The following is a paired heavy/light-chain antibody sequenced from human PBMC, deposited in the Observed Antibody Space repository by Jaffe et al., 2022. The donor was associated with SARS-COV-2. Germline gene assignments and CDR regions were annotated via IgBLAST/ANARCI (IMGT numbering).Light chain of an antibody. CDR3: QQLNSYPFT. Sequence: DIQLTQSPSFLSASVGDRVTITCRASQGISSYLAWYQQKPGKAPKLLIYAASTLQSGVPSRFSGSGSGTEFTLTISSLQPEDFATYYCQQLNSYPFTFGPGTKVDIK. V-gene: IGKV1-9*01. CDR1: QGISSY. J-gene: IGKJ3*01. CDR2: AAS.
Heavy chain of an antibody. CDR1: GFTFDDYA. Sequence: EVQLVESGGGVVQPGGSLRLSCAASGFTFDDYAMHWVRQAPGKGLEWVSLISGDGGSTYYADSVKGRFTISRDNSKNSLYLQMNSLRTEDTALYYCAKDMYSSHAEGFDYWGQGTLVTVSS. V-gene: IGHV3-43*02. CDR3: AKDMYSSHAEGFDY. J-gene: IGHJ4*02. CDR2: ISGDGGST. D-gene: IGHD6-13*01.